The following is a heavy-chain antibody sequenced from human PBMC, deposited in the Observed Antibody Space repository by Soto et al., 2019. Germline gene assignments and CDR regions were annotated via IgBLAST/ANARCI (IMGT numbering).Heavy chain of an antibody. D-gene: IGHD2-15*01. J-gene: IGHJ4*02. CDR2: INAGNGNT. CDR1: GYTFTSYA. Sequence: QVQLVQSGAEEKKPGASVKVSCKASGYTFTSYAMPWVRQAPGQRIEWMGWINAGNGNTKYSQKFQGRVTITRDTSASTAYMELSSLRSEDTAVYYCARDLGYALPDYWGQGTLVTVSS. CDR3: ARDLGYALPDY. V-gene: IGHV1-3*05.